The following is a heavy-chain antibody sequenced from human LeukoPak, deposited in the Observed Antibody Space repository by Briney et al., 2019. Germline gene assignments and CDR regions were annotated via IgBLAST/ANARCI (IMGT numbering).Heavy chain of an antibody. D-gene: IGHD3-16*01. Sequence: SVKVSCKASGGTFSSYAIAWVRQAPAQGLEWMGGIIPIFGTANYAQKFQGRVTITADKSTSTAYMEPSSLRSEDTALYYCAGTLRLGTSNWFDPWGQGTLVTVSS. CDR1: GGTFSSYA. CDR3: AGTLRLGTSNWFDP. CDR2: IIPIFGTA. V-gene: IGHV1-69*06. J-gene: IGHJ5*02.